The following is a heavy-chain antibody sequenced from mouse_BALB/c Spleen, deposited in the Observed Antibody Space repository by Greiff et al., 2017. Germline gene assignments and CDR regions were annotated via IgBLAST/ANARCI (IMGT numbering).Heavy chain of an antibody. J-gene: IGHJ3*01. CDR2: ISTYYGDA. V-gene: IGHV1S137*01. D-gene: IGHD2-10*01. Sequence: VKLQESGAELVRPGVSVKISCKGSGYTFTDYAMHWVKQSHAKSLEWIGVISTYYGDASYNQKFKGKATMTVDKSSSTAYMELARLTSEDSAIYYCAREGPTGSWFAYWGQGTLVTVSA. CDR3: AREGPTGSWFAY. CDR1: GYTFTDYA.